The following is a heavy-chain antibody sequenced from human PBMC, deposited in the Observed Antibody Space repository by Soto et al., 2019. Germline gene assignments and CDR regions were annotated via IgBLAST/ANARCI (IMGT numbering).Heavy chain of an antibody. CDR2: ITPVFGTT. CDR3: GRGLPSEL. D-gene: IGHD1-7*01. Sequence: QVQLVQSGPEVKKPGSSVKVSCKASGGTFSSYVFSWVRQAPGEGLEWMGRITPVFGTTRYAQKFQGRVTISADESTTTISEELSSLKSEDTAMYYCGRGLPSELWGQGTLVTVSS. J-gene: IGHJ4*02. V-gene: IGHV1-69*18. CDR1: GGTFSSYV.